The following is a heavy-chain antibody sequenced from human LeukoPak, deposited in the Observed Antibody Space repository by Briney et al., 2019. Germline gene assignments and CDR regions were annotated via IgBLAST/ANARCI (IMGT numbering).Heavy chain of an antibody. CDR1: GYTFTSYG. J-gene: IGHJ4*02. Sequence: ASVKVSCKASGYTFTSYGISWVRQAPGKGLEWMGGFDPEDGETIYAQKFQGRVTMTEDTSTDTAYMELSSLRSEDTAVYYCATGLIAAAGVDYWGQGTLVTVSS. V-gene: IGHV1-24*01. CDR3: ATGLIAAAGVDY. CDR2: FDPEDGET. D-gene: IGHD6-13*01.